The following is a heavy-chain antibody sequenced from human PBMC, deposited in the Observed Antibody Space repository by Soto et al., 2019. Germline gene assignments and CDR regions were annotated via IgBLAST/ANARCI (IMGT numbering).Heavy chain of an antibody. D-gene: IGHD3-9*01. Sequence: LRLSCAASGFTFSSYAMTWLRQSPGKGLEWVSVISATGDTIYYADSVEGRFTISRDNSSSTLFLQMDRLTADDTAVYFCAKDAYYDLSTGTGYYYYGLDVWGQGTTVTVS. CDR3: AKDAYYDLSTGTGYYYYGLDV. CDR1: GFTFSSYA. J-gene: IGHJ6*02. V-gene: IGHV3-23*01. CDR2: ISATGDTI.